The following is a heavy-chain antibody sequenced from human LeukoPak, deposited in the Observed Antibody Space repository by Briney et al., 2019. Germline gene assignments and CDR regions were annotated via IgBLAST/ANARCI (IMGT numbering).Heavy chain of an antibody. J-gene: IGHJ5*02. CDR1: GFTFSSYG. Sequence: PGRSLRLSCAASGFTFSSYGMHWVRQAPGKGLEWVAVISYDGSNKYYADSVKGRFTISRDNSKNTLYLQMNSLRAEDTAVYYCASGSTSCYTWGQGTLVTVSS. CDR2: ISYDGSNK. CDR3: ASGSTSCYT. V-gene: IGHV3-30*03. D-gene: IGHD2-2*02.